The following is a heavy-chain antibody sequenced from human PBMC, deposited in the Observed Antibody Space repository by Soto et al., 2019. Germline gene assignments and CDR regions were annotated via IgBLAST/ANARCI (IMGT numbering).Heavy chain of an antibody. Sequence: QVQLVQSGAEVKKPGASVKVSCKASGYTFTSYGISWVRQAPGQGLEWMGWISAYNGNTKYVQKFQGRVTMTTDTSTSTADMELRSLRSDDTAVYYCARDAAAGLNDYWRQGTLVTVSS. J-gene: IGHJ4*02. D-gene: IGHD6-13*01. CDR2: ISAYNGNT. CDR3: ARDAAAGLNDY. CDR1: GYTFTSYG. V-gene: IGHV1-18*01.